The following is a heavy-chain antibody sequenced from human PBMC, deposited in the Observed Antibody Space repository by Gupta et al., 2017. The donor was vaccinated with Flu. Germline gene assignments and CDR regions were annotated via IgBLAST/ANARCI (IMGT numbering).Heavy chain of an antibody. CDR3: ASLSYCSGTSCYTSGMDV. V-gene: IGHV3-33*01. Sequence: QVQLVESGGGVVQPGRSLRLSCAASGFTFSSYGMPWVRQAPGQGLEWVSVIWYDGSNKYYADSVKGRFTISRDNSKNTLYLQMNSLRVEDTAVYYCASLSYCSGTSCYTSGMDVWGQGTTVTVSS. J-gene: IGHJ6*02. D-gene: IGHD2-2*02. CDR1: GFTFSSYG. CDR2: IWYDGSNK.